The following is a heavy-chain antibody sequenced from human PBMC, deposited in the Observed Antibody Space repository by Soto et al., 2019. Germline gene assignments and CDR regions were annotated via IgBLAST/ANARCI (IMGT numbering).Heavy chain of an antibody. V-gene: IGHV3-23*01. Sequence: EVQLLESGGGLVQPGGSLRLSCAASGFTFSSYAMSWVRQAPGKGLEWVSAISGSGGSTYYADSVKGRFTISRDNSKNTLYLQMNSLRAEDTAVYYCAKPEGGVIYGYYLSYYFDYWGQGTLVTVSS. CDR3: AKPEGGVIYGYYLSYYFDY. CDR1: GFTFSSYA. D-gene: IGHD4-17*01. J-gene: IGHJ4*02. CDR2: ISGSGGST.